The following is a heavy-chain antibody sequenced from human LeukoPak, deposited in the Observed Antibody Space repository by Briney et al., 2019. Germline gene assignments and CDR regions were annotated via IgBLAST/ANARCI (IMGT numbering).Heavy chain of an antibody. CDR1: GGTFSSYA. CDR3: ARDLRPYYDFCRSYYYYYGMDV. J-gene: IGHJ6*02. V-gene: IGHV1-69*01. CDR2: IIPIFGTA. Sequence: GSSVKVSCKASGGTFSSYAISWVRQAPGQGLEWMGGIIPIFGTANYAQKFQGRVTITADESASTAYMELSSLRSEDTAVYYCARDLRPYYDFCRSYYYYYGMDVWGQGTTVTVSS. D-gene: IGHD3-3*01.